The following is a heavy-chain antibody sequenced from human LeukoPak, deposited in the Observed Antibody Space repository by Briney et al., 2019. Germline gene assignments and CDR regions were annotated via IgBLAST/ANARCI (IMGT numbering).Heavy chain of an antibody. Sequence: SETLSLTCTVSGGSISSYYWSWIRQPAGKGLEWIGRIYTSGSTSYNPSLKSRVTISVDTSKNQFSLKLSSVTAADTAVYYCARSNCSSTSCWRGYFDYWGQGTLVTVSS. D-gene: IGHD2-2*01. V-gene: IGHV4-4*07. CDR1: GGSISSYY. CDR2: IYTSGST. CDR3: ARSNCSSTSCWRGYFDY. J-gene: IGHJ4*02.